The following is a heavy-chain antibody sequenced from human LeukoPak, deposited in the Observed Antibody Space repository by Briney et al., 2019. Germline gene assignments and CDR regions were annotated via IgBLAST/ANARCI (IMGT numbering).Heavy chain of an antibody. V-gene: IGHV3-7*01. J-gene: IGHJ3*02. D-gene: IGHD2-8*01. CDR2: IKQDGSEK. Sequence: GGSLRLSCGASGFIFSSSWMSWARQAPGKGLEWVANIKQDGSEKYYVDSVKGRFTISRDNAKNSLYLQMNSLRAEDTAVYYCATIKWNAFDIWGQGTMVTVSS. CDR3: ATIKWNAFDI. CDR1: GFIFSSSW.